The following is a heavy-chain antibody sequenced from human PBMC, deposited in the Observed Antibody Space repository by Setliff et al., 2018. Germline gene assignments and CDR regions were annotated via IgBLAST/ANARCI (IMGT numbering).Heavy chain of an antibody. D-gene: IGHD1-26*01. Sequence: ASVKVSCKASEYSVISYGVAWVRQAPGQGLVWLGWISAHNVITNYAPKFQARVTMTRDTPTDTSYMELRSLTFDDTAMYYCARVIKGDYGLDVWGQGTTVTVSS. CDR1: EYSVISYG. J-gene: IGHJ6*02. CDR3: ARVIKGDYGLDV. CDR2: ISAHNVIT. V-gene: IGHV1-18*01.